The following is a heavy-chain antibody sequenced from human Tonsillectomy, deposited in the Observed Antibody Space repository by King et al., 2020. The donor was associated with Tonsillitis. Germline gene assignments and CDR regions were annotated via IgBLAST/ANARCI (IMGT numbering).Heavy chain of an antibody. Sequence: VQLVESGAEVKKPGASVKVSCKASGYTFTNYGISWVRQAPGQGLEWMGWISAYNGRTNYAEKLQDRVTMTTDTSTSTAYMELRSLRSDDTDVYYCARDYQQLITWFDPWGQGTLVTVSS. D-gene: IGHD6-13*01. V-gene: IGHV1-18*04. J-gene: IGHJ5*02. CDR3: ARDYQQLITWFDP. CDR2: ISAYNGRT. CDR1: GYTFTNYG.